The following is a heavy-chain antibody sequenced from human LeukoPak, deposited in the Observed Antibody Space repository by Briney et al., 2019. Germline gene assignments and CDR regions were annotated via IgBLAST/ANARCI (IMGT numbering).Heavy chain of an antibody. V-gene: IGHV4-59*01. D-gene: IGHD3-16*01. CDR1: RGSISSYY. CDR3: ARVGGTAIDY. CDR2: IYYSGST. Sequence: SETLSLTCTVSRGSISSYYWSWIRQSPGKGLEWIGYIYYSGSTNYNPSLKSRVTISLDTSKNQFSLKLSSVTAADTAVYYCARVGGTAIDYWGQGTLVTVSS. J-gene: IGHJ4*02.